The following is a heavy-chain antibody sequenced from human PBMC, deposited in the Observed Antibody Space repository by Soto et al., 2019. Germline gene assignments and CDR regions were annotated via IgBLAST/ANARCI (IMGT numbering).Heavy chain of an antibody. V-gene: IGHV1-69*02. CDR1: GGTFSSYT. CDR3: ARSNLYCSGGSCYSEYNWFDP. J-gene: IGHJ5*02. CDR2: IIPILGIA. D-gene: IGHD2-15*01. Sequence: QVQLVQSGAEVKKPGSSVKVSCKASGGTFSSYTISWVRQAPGQGLEWMGRIIPILGIANYAQKFQGRVTITADKSTSTAYMVLSSLRSEDTAVYYCARSNLYCSGGSCYSEYNWFDPWGQGTLVTVSS.